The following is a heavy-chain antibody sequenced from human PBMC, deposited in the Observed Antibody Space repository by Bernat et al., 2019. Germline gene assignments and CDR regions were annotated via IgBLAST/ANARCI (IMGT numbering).Heavy chain of an antibody. CDR2: ISSSSSYI. V-gene: IGHV3-21*05. CDR3: ARDREKYSGYEDDY. Sequence: EVQLVESGGGLVKPGGSLRLSCAASGFTFSSYSMNWVRQAPGKGLEWVSYISSSSSYIYYADSVKGRFTISRDNAKNSLYLQMNSLRAEDTAVYYCARDREKYSGYEDDYLGQGTLVTVSS. J-gene: IGHJ4*02. D-gene: IGHD5-12*01. CDR1: GFTFSSYS.